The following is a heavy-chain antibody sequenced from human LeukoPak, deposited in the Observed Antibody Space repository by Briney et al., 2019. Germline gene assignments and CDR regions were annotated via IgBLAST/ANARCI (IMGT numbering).Heavy chain of an antibody. CDR2: IIPIFGTA. CDR3: ARDPSPIQLWFFAFDI. CDR1: GGTFSSYA. J-gene: IGHJ3*02. D-gene: IGHD5-18*01. Sequence: ASVKVSCKASGGTFSSYAISWVRQAPGQGLEWMGGIIPIFGTANYARKFQGRVTITADESTSTAYMELSSLRSEDTAVYYCARDPSPIQLWFFAFDIWGQGTMVTVSS. V-gene: IGHV1-69*13.